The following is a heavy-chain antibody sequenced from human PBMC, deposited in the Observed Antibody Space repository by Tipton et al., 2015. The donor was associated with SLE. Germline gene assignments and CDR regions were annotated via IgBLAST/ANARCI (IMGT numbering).Heavy chain of an antibody. V-gene: IGHV4-59*01. CDR3: ASGMRDGYSYYSYMDV. CDR1: GGSISSYY. CDR2: IYYSGST. Sequence: TLSLTCTVSGGSISSYYWSWIRQPPGKGLEWIGYIYYSGSTNYNPSLKSRVTISLDTSKNQFSLKLSSVTAADTAVYYCASGMRDGYSYYSYMDVWGKGTTVTVSS. J-gene: IGHJ6*03.